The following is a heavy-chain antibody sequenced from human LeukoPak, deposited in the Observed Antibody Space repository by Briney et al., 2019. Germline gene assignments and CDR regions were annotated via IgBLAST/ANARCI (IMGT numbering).Heavy chain of an antibody. J-gene: IGHJ2*01. D-gene: IGHD1-26*01. CDR1: GFTVGGNP. V-gene: IGHV3-66*01. CDR2: IESSGDM. CDR3: ARATYSRYWYFDP. Sequence: QTGGSLSLPCAPSGFTVGGNPMSGAGSPQEKGWGGVAIIESSGDMVYANSVKGRFTISRDNSKNTVSLQLNSLRAEDTAMYYCARATYSRYWYFDPWGRGTLVTVSS.